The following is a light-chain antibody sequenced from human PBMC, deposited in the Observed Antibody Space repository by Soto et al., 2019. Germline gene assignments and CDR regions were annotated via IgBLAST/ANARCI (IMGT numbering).Light chain of an antibody. CDR3: QQYGSSPFT. J-gene: IGKJ5*01. V-gene: IGKV3-20*01. Sequence: EIVLTQSPGTLSLSPVDRATLSCRASQSISSAYLAWYQQTPGQAPRLLIYGASTRATGIPDRFSGSGSGTDFTLTISRLGPEDFAVYYCQQYGSSPFTFGQGTRLEIK. CDR2: GAS. CDR1: QSISSAY.